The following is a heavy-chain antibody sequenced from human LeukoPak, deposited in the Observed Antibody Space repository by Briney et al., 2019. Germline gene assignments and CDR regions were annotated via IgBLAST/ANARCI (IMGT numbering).Heavy chain of an antibody. CDR2: IYYSGST. J-gene: IGHJ4*02. V-gene: IGHV4-39*01. CDR3: ARGRLHLDY. Sequence: SETLSLTCTVSGGSISSSSYYWGWIRQPPGKGLEWIGSIYYSGSTYYNPSLKSRVTISVDTSKNQFSLKLSSVTAADTAVYYCARGRLHLDYWGQGTLVTVSS. CDR1: GGSISSSSYY. D-gene: IGHD4-11*01.